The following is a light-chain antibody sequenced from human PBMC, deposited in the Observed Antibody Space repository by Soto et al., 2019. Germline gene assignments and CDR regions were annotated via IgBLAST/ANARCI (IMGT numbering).Light chain of an antibody. J-gene: IGLJ1*01. Sequence: QSALTQPASVSGSPGQSITISCTGTSSDVGGYNYVSWYQQHPGKAPKLMIYDVSNRPSGISNRCSGSKSGNTASLTISGLQAEDEADHYCSSYTGSSTYVFGTGTKLTVL. CDR2: DVS. V-gene: IGLV2-14*01. CDR1: SSDVGGYNY. CDR3: SSYTGSSTYV.